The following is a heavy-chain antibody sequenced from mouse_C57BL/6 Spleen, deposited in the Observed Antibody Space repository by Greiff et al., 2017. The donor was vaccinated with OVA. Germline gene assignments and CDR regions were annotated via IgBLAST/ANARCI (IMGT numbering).Heavy chain of an antibody. J-gene: IGHJ2*01. CDR3: ARSYGYDKGFDY. V-gene: IGHV1-52*01. D-gene: IGHD2-2*01. Sequence: VQLQQPGAELVRPGSSVKLSCKASGYTFTSYWMHWVKQRPIQGLEWIGNIDPSDSETHYNQKFKDKATFTVDKSSSTAYMQLSSLTSEDSAVYYCARSYGYDKGFDYWGQGTTLTVSS. CDR2: IDPSDSET. CDR1: GYTFTSYW.